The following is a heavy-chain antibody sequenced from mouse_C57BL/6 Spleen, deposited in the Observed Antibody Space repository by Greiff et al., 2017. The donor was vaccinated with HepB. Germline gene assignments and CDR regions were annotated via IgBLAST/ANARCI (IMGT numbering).Heavy chain of an antibody. CDR3: ARWGFITTVVAPFAY. J-gene: IGHJ3*01. CDR2: IYPGSGST. Sequence: VQLQQPGAELVKPGASVKMSCKASGYTFTSYWITWVKQRPGQGLEWIGDIYPGSGSTNYNEKFKSKATLTVDTSSSTAYMQLSSLTSEDSAVYYCARWGFITTVVAPFAYWGQGTLVTVSA. D-gene: IGHD1-1*01. CDR1: GYTFTSYW. V-gene: IGHV1-55*01.